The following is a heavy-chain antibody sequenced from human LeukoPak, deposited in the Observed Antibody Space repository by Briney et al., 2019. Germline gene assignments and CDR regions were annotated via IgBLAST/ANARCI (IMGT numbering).Heavy chain of an antibody. CDR3: ARDKKLSPRVYFYYMDV. Sequence: PSETLSLTCTLSGGSISSYYWSWIRQPPGKGLEWIGYIYYSGSTNYNPSLKSRVTISVDTSKNQFSLKLSSVTAADTAVYYCARDKKLSPRVYFYYMDVWGKGTTVTVSS. CDR2: IYYSGST. J-gene: IGHJ6*03. V-gene: IGHV4-59*01. D-gene: IGHD2-15*01. CDR1: GGSISSYY.